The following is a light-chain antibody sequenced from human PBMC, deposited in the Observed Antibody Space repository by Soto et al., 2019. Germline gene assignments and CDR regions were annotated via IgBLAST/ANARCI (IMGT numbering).Light chain of an antibody. CDR1: SSNIGGYNF. V-gene: IGLV2-14*03. CDR2: DVT. Sequence: QSVLTQPASVSRSPGQSITISCTGTSSNIGGYNFVSWYQQHPGKAPKLMIYDVTNRPPGLSDRFSGSKSGNTASLTISGLQAEDEADYYCSSYTTSSTLVFGGGTKLTV. J-gene: IGLJ3*02. CDR3: SSYTTSSTLV.